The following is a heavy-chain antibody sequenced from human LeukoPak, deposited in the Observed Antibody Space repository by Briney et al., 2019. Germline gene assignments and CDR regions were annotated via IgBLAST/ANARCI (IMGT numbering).Heavy chain of an antibody. V-gene: IGHV3-30*04. CDR3: ARDYYGSGSYDY. J-gene: IGHJ4*02. D-gene: IGHD3-10*01. Sequence: GGSLRLSCAASGFTFSSYAMHWVRQAPGKGLEWVAVISYDGSNKYYADSVKGRFTISRDNSKNTLYLQMNSLRAEDTAVYYCARDYYGSGSYDYWGQGTLVTVSS. CDR2: ISYDGSNK. CDR1: GFTFSSYA.